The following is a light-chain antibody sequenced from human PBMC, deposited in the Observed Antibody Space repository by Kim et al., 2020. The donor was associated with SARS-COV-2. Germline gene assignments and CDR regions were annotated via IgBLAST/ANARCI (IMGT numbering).Light chain of an antibody. V-gene: IGLV3-1*01. CDR2: QDS. CDR1: KLGDKY. CDR3: QAWDSSTWV. Sequence: SGYPGQTASITCSGDKLGDKYACWYQQKPGQSPVLVIYQDSKRPSGIPERFSGSNSGNTATLTISGTQAMDEADYYCQAWDSSTWVFGGGTQLTVL. J-gene: IGLJ3*02.